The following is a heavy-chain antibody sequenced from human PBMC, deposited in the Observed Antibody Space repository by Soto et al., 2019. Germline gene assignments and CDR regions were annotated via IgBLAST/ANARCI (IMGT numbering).Heavy chain of an antibody. J-gene: IGHJ4*02. Sequence: ASVEVSCKXSGYTFTNYGITWVRRAPGQGLEWMGWIGAYNGRKNYAQKFQDRMTLATETSTSTVYMELRSLRSDDTAMYYCARGYGDYVFGVDFWGQGTQVTVSS. D-gene: IGHD5-12*01. CDR1: GYTFTNYG. CDR3: ARGYGDYVFGVDF. CDR2: IGAYNGRK. V-gene: IGHV1-18*04.